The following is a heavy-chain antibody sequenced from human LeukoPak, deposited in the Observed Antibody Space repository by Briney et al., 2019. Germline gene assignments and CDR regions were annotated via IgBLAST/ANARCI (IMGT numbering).Heavy chain of an antibody. Sequence: NPTGTLSLTCAVSGGSISSSNWWSWVRQPPGKGLEWIGEIYHSGSTNYNPSLKSRVTISVDKSKNQFSLKLTSVTAADTAVYYCARDKWEPRHAFDIWGQGTLVTVSS. D-gene: IGHD1-26*01. V-gene: IGHV4-4*02. CDR1: GGSISSSNW. J-gene: IGHJ3*02. CDR2: IYHSGST. CDR3: ARDKWEPRHAFDI.